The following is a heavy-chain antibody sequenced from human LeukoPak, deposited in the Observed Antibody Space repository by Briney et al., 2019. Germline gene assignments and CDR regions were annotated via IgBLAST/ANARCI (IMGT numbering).Heavy chain of an antibody. V-gene: IGHV3-30*02. J-gene: IGHJ4*02. CDR3: AKDMGYCSSATCYGLDY. CDR1: GFTFSSYG. D-gene: IGHD2-2*01. CDR2: TQYDGSIT. Sequence: GGSLRLSCAASGFTFSSYGMHWVRQAPGKGLEWVAFTQYDGSITYYADSVKGRFTISRDNSKSTLYLQMSSLRAEDTAIYYCAKDMGYCSSATCYGLDYWGQGTLVTVSS.